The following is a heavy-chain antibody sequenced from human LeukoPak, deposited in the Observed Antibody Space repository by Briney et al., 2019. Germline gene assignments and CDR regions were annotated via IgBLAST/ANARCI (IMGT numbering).Heavy chain of an antibody. J-gene: IGHJ4*02. V-gene: IGHV4-4*09. CDR2: IYTSGSA. CDR3: ARLGVIAAAARGGYYFDY. Sequence: KPSETLSLTCTVSGGSISSYYWSWIRQPPGKGLECIAYIYTSGSAIYNPSLKSRVTISVDTFKNQFSLKLSSVTAADTAVYYCARLGVIAAAARGGYYFDYWGQGTLVTVSS. D-gene: IGHD6-13*01. CDR1: GGSISSYY.